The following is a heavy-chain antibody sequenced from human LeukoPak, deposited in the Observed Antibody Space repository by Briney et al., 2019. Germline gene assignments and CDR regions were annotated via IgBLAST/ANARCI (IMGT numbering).Heavy chain of an antibody. CDR1: GGTFSSYA. CDR3: ARDPSLVTAVAGKDLDY. CDR2: IIPILGIA. D-gene: IGHD6-19*01. V-gene: IGHV1-69*04. Sequence: SVKVSCKASGGTFSSYAISWVRQAPGQGLEWMGRIIPILGIANYAQKFQGRVTITADKSTSTAYMELSSLRSEDTAVYYCARDPSLVTAVAGKDLDYWGQGTLVTVSS. J-gene: IGHJ4*02.